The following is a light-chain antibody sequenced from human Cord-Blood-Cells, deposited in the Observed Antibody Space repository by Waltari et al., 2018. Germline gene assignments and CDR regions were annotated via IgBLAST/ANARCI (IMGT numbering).Light chain of an antibody. J-gene: IGLJ1*01. CDR2: GKN. CDR3: NSRDSSGNHYV. V-gene: IGLV3-19*01. Sequence: SSELTQDPAVSVALGQTVRITCQGDSLRSSYASWYQQKPGQAPVLVIYGKNNRPSGIPVRFSGSRSGNTAPLTITGAQAEDEADYYRNSRDSSGNHYVFGTGTKVAVL. CDR1: SLRSSY.